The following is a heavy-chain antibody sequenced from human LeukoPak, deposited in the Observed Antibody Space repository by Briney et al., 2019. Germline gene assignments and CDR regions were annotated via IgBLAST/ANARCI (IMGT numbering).Heavy chain of an antibody. Sequence: GESLKISCKISGDRLTNNWIGWVRQMPGKGLEWMGIIYPGDSDTRYSPSFQGQVTISADKSISTAYLQWSSLKASDTAMYYCARRRAENRHLAFDYWGQGTLVTVSP. CDR2: IYPGDSDT. J-gene: IGHJ4*02. D-gene: IGHD1-14*01. CDR3: ARRRAENRHLAFDY. V-gene: IGHV5-51*01. CDR1: GDRLTNNW.